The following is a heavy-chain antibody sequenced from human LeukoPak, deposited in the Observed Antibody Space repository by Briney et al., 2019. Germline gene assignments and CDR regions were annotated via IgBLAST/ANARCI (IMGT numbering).Heavy chain of an antibody. CDR2: ITPDGSGK. J-gene: IGHJ6*02. CDR3: ARGNYYGMDV. V-gene: IGHV3-7*01. Sequence: GGSLRLSCAASGFSFKDYWMSWVRQAPGKGLEWVADITPDGSGKTYVDSVKGRFTISRDNAKNTLYLQMNSLRAEDTAVYYCARGNYYGMDVWGQGTTVTVSS. CDR1: GFSFKDYW.